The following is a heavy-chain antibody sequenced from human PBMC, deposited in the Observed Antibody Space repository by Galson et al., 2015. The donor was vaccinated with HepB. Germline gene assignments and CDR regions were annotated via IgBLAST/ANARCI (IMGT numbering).Heavy chain of an antibody. V-gene: IGHV4-39*01. CDR1: GASISNSRYY. Sequence: SETLSLTCSVSGASISNSRYYWAWIRQPPGKALEWIGNVYYTGNNYYNPSLKSRVTTSVDTSKNQFSLNLTSVTGADTAVYYCARLIQLGLNWWSDPWGQGTLVTVSS. D-gene: IGHD5-12*01. J-gene: IGHJ5*02. CDR2: VYYTGNN. CDR3: ARLIQLGLNWWSDP.